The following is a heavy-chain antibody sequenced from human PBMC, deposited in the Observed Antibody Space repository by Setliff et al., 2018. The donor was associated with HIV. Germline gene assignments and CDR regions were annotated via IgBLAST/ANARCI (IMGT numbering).Heavy chain of an antibody. J-gene: IGHJ4*01. V-gene: IGHV1-3*01. CDR3: ARGALLAVFDFDH. CDR1: GYTFTTYS. CDR2: ISVGNGDT. D-gene: IGHD3-10*01. Sequence: ASVKVSCKASGYTFTTYSLHWVRQAPGQSLEWMGWISVGNGDTKYSQDLQGRITITRDTSANTAYMELSRLRSDDTAVYFCARGALLAVFDFDHWGHGTLVTSPQ.